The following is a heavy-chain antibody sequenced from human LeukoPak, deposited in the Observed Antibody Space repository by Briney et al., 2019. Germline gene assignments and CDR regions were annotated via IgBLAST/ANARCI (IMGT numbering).Heavy chain of an antibody. CDR2: VNYNGRT. CDR3: ADYVSGSMLEY. J-gene: IGHJ4*02. Sequence: PSETLSLTCIVSGGSMTNNGHYWGWVRQSPGKGLEWIGIVNYNGRTSHNPSLKSRVTMSRDTSKNQFSLKLSSVTAADTAKYYCADYVSGSMLEYWGRGILVIVSS. CDR1: GGSMTNNGHY. V-gene: IGHV4-39*01. D-gene: IGHD3-16*01.